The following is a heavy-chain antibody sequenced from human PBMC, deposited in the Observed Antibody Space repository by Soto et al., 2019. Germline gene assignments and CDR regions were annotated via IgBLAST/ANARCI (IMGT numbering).Heavy chain of an antibody. CDR2: LFGSGGGK. V-gene: IGHV3-23*01. CDR1: GFSFSAYA. J-gene: IGHJ4*02. D-gene: IGHD5-18*01. Sequence: GGSLRLSCVGSGFSFSAYAMNWVRQAPGKGLQWVSGLFGSGGGKNYADSVRGRFTISRDNSKNTLYLQMNSLRAEDTAVYYCASPSGYSYGYNYWGQGTLVTVSS. CDR3: ASPSGYSYGYNY.